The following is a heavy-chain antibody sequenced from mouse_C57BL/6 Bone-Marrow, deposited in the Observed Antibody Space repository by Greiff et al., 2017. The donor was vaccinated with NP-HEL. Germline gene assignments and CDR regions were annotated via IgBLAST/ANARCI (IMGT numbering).Heavy chain of an antibody. J-gene: IGHJ3*01. CDR3: ARGAY. V-gene: IGHV1-80*01. CDR2: IYPGDGDT. CDR1: GYEFSNYW. Sequence: QVQLQQSGAELVKPGASVKISCKASGYEFSNYWMNWVKQRPGKGLEWIGQIYPGDGDTNYNGKFKDKATLTADKSSSTAYMQLSRLTSEATAVYFCARGAYWGQGTLVTVSA.